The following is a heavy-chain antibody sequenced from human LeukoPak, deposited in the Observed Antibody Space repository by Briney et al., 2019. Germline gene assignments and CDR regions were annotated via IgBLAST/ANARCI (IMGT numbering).Heavy chain of an antibody. D-gene: IGHD3-10*01. Sequence: GGSLRLSCAASGFTVSSNYMSWVRQAPGKGLEWVSVIYSGGSTYYADSVKGRFTISRDNSKNTLYLQMNSLRAEDTAVYYCAKDLDEELLWFGESSASASDYWGQGTLVTVSS. CDR1: GFTVSSNY. J-gene: IGHJ4*02. V-gene: IGHV3-53*05. CDR2: IYSGGST. CDR3: AKDLDEELLWFGESSASASDY.